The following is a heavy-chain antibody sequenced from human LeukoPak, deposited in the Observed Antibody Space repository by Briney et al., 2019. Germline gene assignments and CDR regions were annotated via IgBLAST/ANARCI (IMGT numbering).Heavy chain of an antibody. CDR3: ARGGTVTTSLFLLSRGAFDI. Sequence: GGSLRLSCAASGFTFSSYAMSWVRQAPGKGLEWVSAISGSGGSTYYADSVKGRFTISRDNSKNTLYLQMNSLRAEDTAVYYCARGGTVTTSLFLLSRGAFDIWGQGTMVTVSS. V-gene: IGHV3-23*01. CDR2: ISGSGGST. CDR1: GFTFSSYA. D-gene: IGHD4-17*01. J-gene: IGHJ3*02.